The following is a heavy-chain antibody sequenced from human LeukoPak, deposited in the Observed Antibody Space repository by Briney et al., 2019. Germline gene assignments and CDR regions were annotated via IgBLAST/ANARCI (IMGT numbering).Heavy chain of an antibody. CDR2: INHSGST. J-gene: IGHJ4*02. V-gene: IGHV4-34*01. CDR3: ARGVYSSSWAPFDY. Sequence: SETLSLTCAVYGGSFSGYYWSWIRQPPGKGLEWIGEINHSGSTNYNPSLKSRVTISVDTSKNQFSPKLSSVTAADTAVYYCARGVYSSSWAPFDYWGQGTLVTVSS. D-gene: IGHD6-13*01. CDR1: GGSFSGYY.